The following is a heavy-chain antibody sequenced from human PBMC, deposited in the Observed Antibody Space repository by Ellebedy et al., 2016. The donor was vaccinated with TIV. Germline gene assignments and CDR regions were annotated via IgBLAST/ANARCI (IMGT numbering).Heavy chain of an antibody. D-gene: IGHD1-26*01. J-gene: IGHJ4*02. Sequence: AASVKVSCKTSGYTFAGYYIHWVRQAPGQGLEWMGWINPNTGATKYAQKFQGRVTMTRDTSISTAYMELSRLRSDDTAVYYCAREGSGSYGHHYWGQGTLVTVSS. CDR1: GYTFAGYY. V-gene: IGHV1-2*02. CDR2: INPNTGAT. CDR3: AREGSGSYGHHY.